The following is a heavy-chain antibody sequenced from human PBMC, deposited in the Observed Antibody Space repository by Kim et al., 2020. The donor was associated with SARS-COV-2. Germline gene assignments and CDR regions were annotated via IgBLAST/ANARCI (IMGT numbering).Heavy chain of an antibody. Sequence: SVKVSCKASGGTFSSYAISWVRQAPGQGLEWMGGIIPIFGTANYAQKFQGRVTITADESTSTAYMELSSLRSEDTAVYYCARGGSSRDGYNNYYYGMDVWGQGTTVTVSS. V-gene: IGHV1-69*13. CDR3: ARGGSSRDGYNNYYYGMDV. CDR2: IIPIFGTA. CDR1: GGTFSSYA. D-gene: IGHD5-12*01. J-gene: IGHJ6*02.